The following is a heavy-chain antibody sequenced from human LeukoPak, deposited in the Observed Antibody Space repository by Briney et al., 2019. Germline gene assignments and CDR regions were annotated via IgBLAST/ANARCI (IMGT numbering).Heavy chain of an antibody. Sequence: SETLSLTCTVSGGSISSGVYYWSWIRQHPGKGLEWIGYIYYSGNTYYNPSLKSRLAISVDTSKNQFSLKLSSVTAADTAVYYCARDDYYDSSGYLSSRAFDFWGQGTLVTVSS. CDR1: GGSISSGVYY. J-gene: IGHJ4*02. V-gene: IGHV4-31*03. D-gene: IGHD3-22*01. CDR3: ARDDYYDSSGYLSSRAFDF. CDR2: IYYSGNT.